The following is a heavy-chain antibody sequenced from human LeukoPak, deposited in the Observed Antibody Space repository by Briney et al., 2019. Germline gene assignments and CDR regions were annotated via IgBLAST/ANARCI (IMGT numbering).Heavy chain of an antibody. CDR2: MDYSGST. Sequence: SETLSLTCTVSGGSISDYYWTWIRQSPGTGLEWIGYMDYSGSTYYNPSLKSRVTISVDTSKNQFSLKLSSVTAADTAVYYCARGSGSTSCSYWGQGTLVTVSS. D-gene: IGHD2-2*01. CDR3: ARGSGSTSCSY. V-gene: IGHV4-59*08. CDR1: GGSISDYY. J-gene: IGHJ4*02.